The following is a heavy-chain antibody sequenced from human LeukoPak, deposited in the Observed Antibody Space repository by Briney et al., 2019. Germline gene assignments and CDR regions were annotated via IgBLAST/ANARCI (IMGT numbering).Heavy chain of an antibody. V-gene: IGHV1-18*01. Sequence: ASVKVSCKASGYIFSSYGISWVRQAPGQGLEWMGWISVYNGNTNYAQKLQGRVTMTTDTSTSTAYMELRSLRSDDTAVYYCARDPPPINLGYGRIFDYWGQGTLVTVSS. J-gene: IGHJ4*02. CDR2: ISVYNGNT. D-gene: IGHD4-17*01. CDR3: ARDPPPINLGYGRIFDY. CDR1: GYIFSSYG.